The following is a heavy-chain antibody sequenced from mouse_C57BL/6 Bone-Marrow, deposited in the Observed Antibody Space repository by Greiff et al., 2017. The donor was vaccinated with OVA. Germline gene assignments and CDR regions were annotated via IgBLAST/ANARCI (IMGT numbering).Heavy chain of an antibody. D-gene: IGHD2-3*01. J-gene: IGHJ3*01. CDR3: ASYDGYYVSFAY. V-gene: IGHV8-12*01. CDR2: IYWDDDK. Sequence: QVTLKVCGPGILQSSQTLSLTCSFSGFSLSTSGMGVSWIRQPSGKGLEWLAHIYWDDDKRYNPSLKSRPTISKDTSRNQVFLKITSVDTADTATYYCASYDGYYVSFAYWGQGTLVTVSA. CDR1: GFSLSTSGMG.